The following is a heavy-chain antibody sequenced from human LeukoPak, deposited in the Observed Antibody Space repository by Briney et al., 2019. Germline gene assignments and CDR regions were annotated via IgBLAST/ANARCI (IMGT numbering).Heavy chain of an antibody. CDR2: IRYDGSNK. V-gene: IGHV3-30*02. CDR3: ASTVSGFGELNY. Sequence: GGSLRLSCAASGFTFSNFGMHWVRQAPGKGLEWVALIRYDGSNKYYADSVKGRFTIPRDNSKNTLYLQMNSLRAEDMAVYYCASTVSGFGELNYWGQGTLVTVSS. J-gene: IGHJ4*02. CDR1: GFTFSNFG. D-gene: IGHD3-10*01.